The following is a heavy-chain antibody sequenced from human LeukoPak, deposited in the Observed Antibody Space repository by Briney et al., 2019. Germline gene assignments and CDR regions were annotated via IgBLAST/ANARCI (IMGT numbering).Heavy chain of an antibody. D-gene: IGHD3-10*01. Sequence: ASVKVSCKASGYTFTSYYMHWVRQAPGQGLEWMGIINPSGGSTSYAQKFQGRVTMTRDMSTSTVYMELSSLRSEDTAVYYCASMYYYGSGSMFWFDPWGQGTLVTVSS. CDR3: ASMYYYGSGSMFWFDP. CDR2: INPSGGST. CDR1: GYTFTSYY. V-gene: IGHV1-46*01. J-gene: IGHJ5*02.